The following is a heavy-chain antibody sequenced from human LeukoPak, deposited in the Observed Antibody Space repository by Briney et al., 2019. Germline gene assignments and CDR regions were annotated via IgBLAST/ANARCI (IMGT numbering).Heavy chain of an antibody. CDR2: ISSTGNIK. J-gene: IGHJ4*02. CDR1: GFSFSSTS. Sequence: PGGSLRLSCAASGFSFSSTSMHWVRQAPGKGLEWVAVISSTGNIKNFADSVKGRFTISRDNSKNTLYLQMNSLRAEDTAVYYCAKDRFYDYVWGSYGDYWGQGTLVTVSS. D-gene: IGHD3-16*01. CDR3: AKDRFYDYVWGSYGDY. V-gene: IGHV3-30-3*01.